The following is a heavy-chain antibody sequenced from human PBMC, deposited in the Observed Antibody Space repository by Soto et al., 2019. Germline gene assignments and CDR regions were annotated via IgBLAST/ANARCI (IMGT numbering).Heavy chain of an antibody. CDR2: ISWNSGSI. V-gene: IGHV3-9*01. J-gene: IGHJ6*03. D-gene: IGHD3-10*02. CDR1: GFTFDDYA. Sequence: EVQLVESGGGLVQPGRSLRLSCAASGFTFDDYAMHWVRQAPGKGLEWVSGISWNSGSIGYADSVKGRFTISRDNAKNSLYLQMNSLRAEDTGLYYCAKDLLRSGYYYYMDVWGKGTTVTVSS. CDR3: AKDLLRSGYYYYMDV.